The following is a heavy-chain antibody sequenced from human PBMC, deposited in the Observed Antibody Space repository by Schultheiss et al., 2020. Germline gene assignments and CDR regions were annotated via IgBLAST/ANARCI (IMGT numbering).Heavy chain of an antibody. CDR1: RYTFTGYY. V-gene: IGHV1-18*04. CDR2: ISAYNGNT. Sequence: ASVKVSCKASRYTFTGYYMHWVRQAPGQGLEWMGWISAYNGNTNYAQKLQGRVTMTTDTSTSTAYMELRSLRSDDTAVYYCAREKLHYYYMDVWGKGTTVTVSS. CDR3: AREKLHYYYMDV. J-gene: IGHJ6*03. D-gene: IGHD1-7*01.